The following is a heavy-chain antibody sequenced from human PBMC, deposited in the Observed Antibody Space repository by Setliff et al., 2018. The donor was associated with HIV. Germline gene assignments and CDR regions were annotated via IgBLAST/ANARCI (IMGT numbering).Heavy chain of an antibody. CDR2: IHTSGST. V-gene: IGHV4-4*09. CDR3: ANFYCPHGVGYGFDI. J-gene: IGHJ3*02. CDR1: GGSMTNY. Sequence: SETLSLTCTVSGGSMTNYWSWIRQPPGKGLEFIGHIHTSGSTIYNASLKSRLTITIDTSRNQFSLKLTSVTAADTAVYYCANFYCPHGVGYGFDIWGQGTMVTVSS. D-gene: IGHD2-8*01.